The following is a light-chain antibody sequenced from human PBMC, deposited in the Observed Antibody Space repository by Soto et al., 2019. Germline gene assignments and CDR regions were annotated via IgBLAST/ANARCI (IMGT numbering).Light chain of an antibody. V-gene: IGLV1-40*01. Sequence: QSVLTQPPSVSGAPGQRGTISCTGSSSNIGAGYDVHWYQQLPGTAPKVLIYDNNNRPSGFPDRFSGSKSGTSASLAITGLQAEDEADYYCHSYDVSLSGPVFGGGTKLTVL. CDR1: SSNIGAGYD. CDR2: DNN. CDR3: HSYDVSLSGPV. J-gene: IGLJ2*01.